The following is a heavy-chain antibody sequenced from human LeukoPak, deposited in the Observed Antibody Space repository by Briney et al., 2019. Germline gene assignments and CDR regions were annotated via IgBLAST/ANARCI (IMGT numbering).Heavy chain of an antibody. Sequence: GGSLRLSCAASGFTFSSYGMHWVRQAPGKGLEWVAVIWHDGSNKYYADSVKGRFTISRDNSKNTLYLQMNSLRAEDTAVYYCARDASAPKWYFDLWGRGTLVTVSS. CDR3: ARDASAPKWYFDL. CDR2: IWHDGSNK. J-gene: IGHJ2*01. CDR1: GFTFSSYG. V-gene: IGHV3-33*01.